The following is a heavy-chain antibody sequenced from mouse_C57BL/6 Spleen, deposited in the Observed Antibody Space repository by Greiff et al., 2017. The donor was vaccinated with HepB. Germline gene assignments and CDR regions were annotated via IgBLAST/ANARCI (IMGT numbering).Heavy chain of an antibody. J-gene: IGHJ2*01. CDR1: GYSFTGYY. V-gene: IGHV1-42*01. Sequence: VQLQQSGPELVKPGASVKISCKASGYSFTGYYMNWVKQSPEKSLEWIGEINPSTGGTTYNQKFKAKATLTVDKSSSTAYMQRKSLTSEDSAVYYCARRGIPHDWGQGTTLTVSS. CDR2: INPSTGGT. CDR3: ARRGIPHD.